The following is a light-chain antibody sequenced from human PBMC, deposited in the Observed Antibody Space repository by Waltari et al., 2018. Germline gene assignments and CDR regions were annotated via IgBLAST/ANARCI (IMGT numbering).Light chain of an antibody. J-gene: IGKJ1*01. CDR1: QTISNY. V-gene: IGKV1-39*01. Sequence: DIQLTQSPSSLSASVGDRVAITCRPSQTISNYLNWYQQKPGQAPNLLIYAASTLQSGVPSRFSGSGSGTVFSLTISSLQPEDFATYFCQQTYLIPRSFGQGTKVEIK. CDR2: AAS. CDR3: QQTYLIPRS.